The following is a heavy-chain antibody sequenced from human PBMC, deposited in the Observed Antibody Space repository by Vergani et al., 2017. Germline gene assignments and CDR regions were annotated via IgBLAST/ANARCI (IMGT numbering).Heavy chain of an antibody. CDR2: ISGSGGST. CDR3: AKEGPHIWGSYFDD. Sequence: EVQLVESGGGLVQPGRSLRLSCAASGFTFDDYAMHWVRQAPGKGLEWVSGISGSGGSTYYADSVKGRFTISRDNSKNTLYLQMNSLRAEDTAVYYCAKEGPHIWGSYFDDWGQGTLVTVSS. D-gene: IGHD3-16*01. J-gene: IGHJ4*02. CDR1: GFTFDDYA. V-gene: IGHV3-23*04.